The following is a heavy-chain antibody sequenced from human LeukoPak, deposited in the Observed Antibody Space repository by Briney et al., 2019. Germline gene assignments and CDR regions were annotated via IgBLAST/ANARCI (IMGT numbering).Heavy chain of an antibody. Sequence: GESLKISCKGSGYSFTSYWISWVRQVPGKGLEWMGRIDPSDSYTNYSPSFQGHVTISADKSISTAYLQWSSLKASDTAMYYCARHAMDCSGGSCYFVYFDYWGQGTLVTVSS. CDR2: IDPSDSYT. CDR1: GYSFTSYW. D-gene: IGHD2-15*01. V-gene: IGHV5-10-1*01. CDR3: ARHAMDCSGGSCYFVYFDY. J-gene: IGHJ4*02.